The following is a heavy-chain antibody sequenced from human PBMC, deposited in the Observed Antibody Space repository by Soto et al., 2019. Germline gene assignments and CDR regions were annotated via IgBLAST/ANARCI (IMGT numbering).Heavy chain of an antibody. CDR3: ARQGSGYAIENWFDP. Sequence: SETLSLTCTVSGGSISSYYWSWIRQPPGKGLEWIGYIYYSGSTNYNPSLKSRVTISVDTSKNQFSLKLSSVTAAYTALYYCARQGSGYAIENWFDPWGQGTLVTVSS. J-gene: IGHJ5*02. CDR1: GGSISSYY. V-gene: IGHV4-59*08. CDR2: IYYSGST. D-gene: IGHD5-12*01.